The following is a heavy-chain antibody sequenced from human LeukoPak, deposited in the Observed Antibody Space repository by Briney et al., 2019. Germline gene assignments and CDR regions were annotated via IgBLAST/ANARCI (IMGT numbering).Heavy chain of an antibody. Sequence: SETLSLTCTVSGGSIGSYYWSWIRQPPGKGLEWIGYIYYSGSTNYNPSLKSRVTISVDTSKNQFSLKLSSVTAADTAVYYCARDKPPGIAAAHDAFDIWGQGTMVTVSS. CDR1: GGSIGSYY. CDR3: ARDKPPGIAAAHDAFDI. J-gene: IGHJ3*02. D-gene: IGHD6-13*01. V-gene: IGHV4-59*01. CDR2: IYYSGST.